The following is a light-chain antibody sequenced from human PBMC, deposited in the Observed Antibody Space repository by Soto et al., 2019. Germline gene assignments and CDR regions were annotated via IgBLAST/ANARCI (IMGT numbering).Light chain of an antibody. CDR2: AAS. CDR1: QSNSSY. Sequence: MTQSPSSLSASVGDRVTITCRASQSNSSYLNWYQQKPGKAPKLLIYAASSLQSGVPSRFSGSGSGTDFTLTISSLQPEDFATYYCQHSYSTPLTFGGGTKVEIK. J-gene: IGKJ4*01. V-gene: IGKV1-39*01. CDR3: QHSYSTPLT.